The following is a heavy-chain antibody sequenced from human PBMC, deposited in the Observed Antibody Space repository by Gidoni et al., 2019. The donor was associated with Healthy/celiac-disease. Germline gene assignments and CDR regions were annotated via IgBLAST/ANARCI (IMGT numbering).Heavy chain of an antibody. J-gene: IGHJ4*02. Sequence: QLQLQESGPGLVKPSETLSLTCTVTGGPISSSSYYWGWIRQPPGKGLEWIGSIYYSGSTYYNPSLKSRVTISVDTSKNQFSLKLSSVTAADTAVYYCARRNYDFWSGYYFDYWGQGTLVTVSS. CDR1: GGPISSSSYY. V-gene: IGHV4-39*01. D-gene: IGHD3-3*01. CDR2: IYYSGST. CDR3: ARRNYDFWSGYYFDY.